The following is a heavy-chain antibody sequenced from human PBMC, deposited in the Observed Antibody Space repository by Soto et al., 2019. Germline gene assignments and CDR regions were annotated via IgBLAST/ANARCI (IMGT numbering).Heavy chain of an antibody. Sequence: QVQLVESGGGVVQPGRSLRLSCAASGFTFSSYGMHWVRQAPGKGLEWVAVIWYDGSNKYYADSVKGRFTISRDNSKNTLYLQMNSLRAEDTAVYYCARDRTFPYFDLWGRGTLVTVSS. CDR2: IWYDGSNK. J-gene: IGHJ2*01. V-gene: IGHV3-33*01. CDR3: ARDRTFPYFDL. CDR1: GFTFSSYG.